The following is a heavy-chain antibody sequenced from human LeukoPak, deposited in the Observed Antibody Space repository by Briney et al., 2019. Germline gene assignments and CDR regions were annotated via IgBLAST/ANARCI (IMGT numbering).Heavy chain of an antibody. D-gene: IGHD3-16*02. CDR3: ARVLGELSSRGVYYYYMDV. CDR2: MNPNSGNT. Sequence: ASVKVSCKASGYTFTSYDINWVRQATGQGLEWMGWMNPNSGNTGYAQKFQGRVTMTRNTSISTAYMELSSLRSEDTAVYYCARVLGELSSRGVYYYYMDVWGKGTTVTISS. J-gene: IGHJ6*03. V-gene: IGHV1-8*01. CDR1: GYTFTSYD.